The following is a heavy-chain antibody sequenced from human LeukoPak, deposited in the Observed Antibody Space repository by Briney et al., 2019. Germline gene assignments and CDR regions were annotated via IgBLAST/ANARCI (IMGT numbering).Heavy chain of an antibody. D-gene: IGHD4-17*01. CDR2: IKYSGHT. Sequence: SETLSLTCEVYGGSLSPYWWSWIRQPPGKGLEWIGEIKYSGHTSYNPSLESRVTISVDTSKKQFSLKLSSVTVADTALYFCARRGANDFGDSAGNFAYDIWGQGTMVTASS. CDR1: GGSLSPYW. V-gene: IGHV4-34*01. J-gene: IGHJ3*02. CDR3: ARRGANDFGDSAGNFAYDI.